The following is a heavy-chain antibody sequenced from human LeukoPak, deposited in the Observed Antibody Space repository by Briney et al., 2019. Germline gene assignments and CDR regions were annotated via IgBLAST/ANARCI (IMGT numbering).Heavy chain of an antibody. J-gene: IGHJ4*02. V-gene: IGHV4-61*02. D-gene: IGHD1-26*01. CDR2: IYTSGST. Sequence: SETLSLTCTVSGGSISSGSYYWSWIRQPAGKGLEWIGRIYTSGSTNYNPSLKSRVTISVDTSKNQFSLKLSSVTAADTAVYYCARVSWGVYGSYQEATHFDYWGQGNPGHRLL. CDR1: GGSISSGSYY. CDR3: ARVSWGVYGSYQEATHFDY.